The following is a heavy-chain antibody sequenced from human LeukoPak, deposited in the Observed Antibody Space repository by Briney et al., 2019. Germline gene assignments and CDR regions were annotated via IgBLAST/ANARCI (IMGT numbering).Heavy chain of an antibody. V-gene: IGHV3-74*01. Sequence: PGGSLRLSCAASGFTFSSYWMHWVRQAPGKGLVWASRINSDGSSTNYADSVKGRFTISRDNSKNTLYLQINSLRPEDTAVYYCAKDQSQWGQGTLVIVSS. J-gene: IGHJ4*02. CDR3: AKDQSQ. CDR1: GFTFSSYW. CDR2: INSDGSST.